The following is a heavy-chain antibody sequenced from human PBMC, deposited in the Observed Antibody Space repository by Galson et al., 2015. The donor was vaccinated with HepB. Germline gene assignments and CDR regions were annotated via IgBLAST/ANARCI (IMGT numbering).Heavy chain of an antibody. CDR1: GFTFSSYW. CDR3: ARDQGGTYYYGSRYAFDI. V-gene: IGHV3-74*01. J-gene: IGHJ3*02. CDR2: INSDGSST. D-gene: IGHD3-10*01. Sequence: SLRLSCAASGFTFSSYWMHWVRQAPGKGLVWVSRINSDGSSTSYADSVKGRFTISRDNAKNTLYLQMNSLRAEDTAVYYCARDQGGTYYYGSRYAFDIWGQGTMVTVSS.